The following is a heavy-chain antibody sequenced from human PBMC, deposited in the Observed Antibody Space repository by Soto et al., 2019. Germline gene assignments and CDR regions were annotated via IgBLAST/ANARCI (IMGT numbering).Heavy chain of an antibody. D-gene: IGHD3-10*01. CDR1: GDTFSFYT. CDR3: AASYGSGYRAFDY. CDR2: INPIVSMS. Sequence: QVQLVQSGTEVKKPGSSVKVSCKASGDTFSFYTINWVRQAPGLGLEWVGRINPIVSMSNYAQKFQGRVSMTADNSTSTAYTELRSLRSDDTAMYFCAASYGSGYRAFDYWGQGALVIVSS. J-gene: IGHJ4*02. V-gene: IGHV1-69*02.